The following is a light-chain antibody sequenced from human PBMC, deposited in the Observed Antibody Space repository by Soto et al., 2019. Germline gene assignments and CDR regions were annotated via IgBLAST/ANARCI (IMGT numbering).Light chain of an antibody. CDR1: QSVSSN. V-gene: IGKV3-15*01. J-gene: IGKJ4*01. CDR3: QQYHNWPPPLP. Sequence: EIVMTQSPATLSVSPGERATLSCRASQSVSSNLAWYQQKPGQAPRLLIYGASTRATGIPARFSGSGSGTEFTLTISRLPSEDFAVYSRQQYHNWPPPLPFGGGTKVEIK. CDR2: GAS.